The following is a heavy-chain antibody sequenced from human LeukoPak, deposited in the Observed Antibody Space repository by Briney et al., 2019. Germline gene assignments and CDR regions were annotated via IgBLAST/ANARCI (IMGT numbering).Heavy chain of an antibody. J-gene: IGHJ4*02. CDR3: AGDLHSYGY. D-gene: IGHD5-18*01. CDR1: GFTFSSYS. V-gene: IGHV3-48*01. Sequence: QPGRSLRLSCAASGFTFSSYSMNWVRQAPGKGLEWVSYISSSSSTIYYADSVKGRFTISRDNAKNSLYLQMNSLRAEDTAVYYCAGDLHSYGYWGQGTLVTVSS. CDR2: ISSSSSTI.